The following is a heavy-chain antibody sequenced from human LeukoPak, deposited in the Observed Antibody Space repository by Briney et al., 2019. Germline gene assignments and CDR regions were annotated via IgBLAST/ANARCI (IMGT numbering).Heavy chain of an antibody. CDR3: ARVSAYYYGSGSYSKGGGDAFDI. J-gene: IGHJ3*02. CDR2: IIPIFGTA. D-gene: IGHD3-10*01. CDR1: GGTFSSYA. Sequence: SVKVSCKASGGTFSSYAISWVRQAPGQGLEWMGGIIPIFGTANYAQKFQGRVTITADESTSTAYMELSGLRSEDTAVYYCARVSAYYYGSGSYSKGGGDAFDIWGQGTMVTVSS. V-gene: IGHV1-69*13.